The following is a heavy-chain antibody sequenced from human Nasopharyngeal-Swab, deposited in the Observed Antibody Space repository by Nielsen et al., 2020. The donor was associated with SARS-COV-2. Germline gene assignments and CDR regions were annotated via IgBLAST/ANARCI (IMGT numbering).Heavy chain of an antibody. Sequence: AGSLTLSCTVSGGSISSYYWSWIRQPPGKGLEWIGYIYYSGSTNYNPSLKSRVTISVDTSKNQFSLKLSSVTAADTAVYYCARDSVYYGDYQPYYGMDVWGQGTTVTVSS. CDR3: ARDSVYYGDYQPYYGMDV. CDR2: IYYSGST. V-gene: IGHV4-59*13. CDR1: GGSISSYY. J-gene: IGHJ6*02. D-gene: IGHD4-17*01.